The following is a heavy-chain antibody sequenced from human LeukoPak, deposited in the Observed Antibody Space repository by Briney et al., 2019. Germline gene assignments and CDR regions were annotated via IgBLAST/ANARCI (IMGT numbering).Heavy chain of an antibody. Sequence: TGGSLRLSCAASGFTFSSYSMNWVRQAPGKGLEWVSSISSSSSYIYYADSVKGRFTISRDNAKNSLYLQMNSLRDEDTAVYYCARDYTSPTVKFYYYYYYYYMDVWGKGTTVTVSS. CDR1: GFTFSSYS. V-gene: IGHV3-21*01. J-gene: IGHJ6*03. D-gene: IGHD4-17*01. CDR3: ARDYTSPTVKFYYYYYYYYMDV. CDR2: ISSSSSYI.